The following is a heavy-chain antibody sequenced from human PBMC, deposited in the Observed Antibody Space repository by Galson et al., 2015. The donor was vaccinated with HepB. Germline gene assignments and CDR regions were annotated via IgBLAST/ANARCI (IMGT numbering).Heavy chain of an antibody. D-gene: IGHD3-10*01. J-gene: IGHJ6*02. CDR2: INWNGGST. Sequence: SLRLSCAASGFTFDDYGMSWVRQAPGKGLEWVSGINWNGGSTGYADSVKGRFTISRDNAKNSLYLQMNSLRAEDTALYYCARAGPLWFGELLPMDVWGQGTTVTVSS. CDR1: GFTFDDYG. V-gene: IGHV3-20*04. CDR3: ARAGPLWFGELLPMDV.